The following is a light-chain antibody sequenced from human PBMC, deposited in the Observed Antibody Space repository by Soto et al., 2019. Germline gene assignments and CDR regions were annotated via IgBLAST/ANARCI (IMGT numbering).Light chain of an antibody. Sequence: EIVMTQSPATLSVSPGERATLSCRASQSVSSNLAWYQQKPGQAPRLLIYGASTRATGIPARFSGSGSGTDYTLTISRLEPEDFAVYYCQQYGSSPSWTFGQGTKGDI. V-gene: IGKV3-15*01. CDR2: GAS. J-gene: IGKJ1*01. CDR3: QQYGSSPSWT. CDR1: QSVSSN.